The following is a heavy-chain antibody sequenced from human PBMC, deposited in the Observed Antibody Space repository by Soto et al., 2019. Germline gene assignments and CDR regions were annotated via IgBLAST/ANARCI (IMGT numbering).Heavy chain of an antibody. CDR2: IIPIFGTA. D-gene: IGHD3-9*01. Sequence: GASVKVSCKASGGTFSSYAISWVRQAPGQGLEWMGGIIPIFGTANYAQKFQGRVTITADESTSTAYMELSSLRSEDTAVYYCARVGDILTGYYYYYYGMDVWGQGTTVTVSS. J-gene: IGHJ6*02. V-gene: IGHV1-69*13. CDR3: ARVGDILTGYYYYYYGMDV. CDR1: GGTFSSYA.